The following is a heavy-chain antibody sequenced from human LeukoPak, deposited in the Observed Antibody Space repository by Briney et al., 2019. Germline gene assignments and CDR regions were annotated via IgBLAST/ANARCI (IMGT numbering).Heavy chain of an antibody. V-gene: IGHV3-7*01. D-gene: IGHD1-26*01. Sequence: PGGSLRLSCAASGFTFSSYWMDWVRQAPGKGLEWVANIKQDGSDKYYVDSVKGRFTISRDNAKNSVFLQMSSLRAEDTAVYYCSVSLNSWGQGTLVTVSS. CDR1: GFTFSSYW. CDR2: IKQDGSDK. J-gene: IGHJ4*02. CDR3: SVSLNS.